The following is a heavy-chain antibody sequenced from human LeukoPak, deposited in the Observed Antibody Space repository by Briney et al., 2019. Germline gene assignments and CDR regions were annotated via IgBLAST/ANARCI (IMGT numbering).Heavy chain of an antibody. J-gene: IGHJ4*02. V-gene: IGHV3-64*01. D-gene: IGHD5-18*01. Sequence: AGGSLRLSCAASGFTFSSYAMHWVRQAPGKGLEYVSAISSNGGSTYYANSVKGRFTISRDNSKNTLYLQMGSLRAEDMAVYYCARAEYSYGYGYWGQGTLVTVSS. CDR3: ARAEYSYGYGY. CDR1: GFTFSSYA. CDR2: ISSNGGST.